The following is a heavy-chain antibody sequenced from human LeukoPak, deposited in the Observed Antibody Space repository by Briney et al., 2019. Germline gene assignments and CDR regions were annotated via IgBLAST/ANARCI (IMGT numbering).Heavy chain of an antibody. CDR3: AKAPRFGDHAAEYFYYYMDV. Sequence: GGSLRLSCAASGFTFDDYGMSWVRQAPGKGLEWVSSIPGSGGSTFYADSVRGRFTISRDNSRNTLYLQMNSLRVDDTAVFYCAKAPRFGDHAAEYFYYYMDVWGKGTTVTVSS. V-gene: IGHV3-23*01. CDR1: GFTFDDYG. D-gene: IGHD3-16*01. CDR2: IPGSGGST. J-gene: IGHJ6*03.